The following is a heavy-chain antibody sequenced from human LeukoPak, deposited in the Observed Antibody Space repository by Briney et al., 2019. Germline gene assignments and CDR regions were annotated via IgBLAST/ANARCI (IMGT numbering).Heavy chain of an antibody. J-gene: IGHJ5*02. CDR1: GCTFSGYY. CDR2: IKSDGSTT. CDR3: VRVAPLDNSGPT. D-gene: IGHD3-22*01. Sequence: PGGSLRLSCAASGCTFSGYYLHWVRQAPGKGLVWVSRIKSDGSTTNYADSVKGRFTISRDNAKNTLYLQMNSLRAEDTAVYYCVRVAPLDNSGPTWGQGTLVTVSS. V-gene: IGHV3-74*01.